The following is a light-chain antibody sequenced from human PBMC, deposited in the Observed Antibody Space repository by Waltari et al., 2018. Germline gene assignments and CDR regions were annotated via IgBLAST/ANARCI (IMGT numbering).Light chain of an antibody. Sequence: QSVLTQPPSASGTPGQRVTITCSGRRSNIGTNYVYWYQQLPGTAPKLLIYRNNQRPSGVPDRFSGPKSGTSASLAISGLRSEDEADYYCAVWDDSLSGRVFGGGTKVTVL. CDR1: RSNIGTNY. V-gene: IGLV1-47*01. CDR2: RNN. CDR3: AVWDDSLSGRV. J-gene: IGLJ3*02.